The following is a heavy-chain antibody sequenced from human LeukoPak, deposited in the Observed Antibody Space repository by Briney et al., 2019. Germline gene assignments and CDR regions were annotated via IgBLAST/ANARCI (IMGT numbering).Heavy chain of an antibody. J-gene: IGHJ4*02. D-gene: IGHD2-15*01. CDR3: ATSLYCSGGSCYLRYFDY. V-gene: IGHV3-7*03. CDR1: GFTFSSYW. Sequence: GGSLRLSCAASGFTFSSYWMSWVRQAPGKGLEWVANIKQDGSEKSYVDSVKGRITISRDNAKNSLYLQMSSLRAEDTAVYYCATSLYCSGGSCYLRYFDYWGQGTLVTVSS. CDR2: IKQDGSEK.